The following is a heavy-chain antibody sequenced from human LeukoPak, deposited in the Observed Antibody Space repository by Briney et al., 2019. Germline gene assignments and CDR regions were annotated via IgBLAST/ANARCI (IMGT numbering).Heavy chain of an antibody. V-gene: IGHV4-59*01. CDR1: DDSISGYY. J-gene: IGHJ5*02. Sequence: ASETLSLTCTVSDDSISGYYWSWIRQPPGKGLECIAYIYYTGTPNYSPSLKSRAIISVDTSRNQFSLKLNYVTAADTAVYYCARVDVTCYSGLCGFDTWGQGTLVTVSS. D-gene: IGHD2-15*01. CDR2: IYYTGTP. CDR3: ARVDVTCYSGLCGFDT.